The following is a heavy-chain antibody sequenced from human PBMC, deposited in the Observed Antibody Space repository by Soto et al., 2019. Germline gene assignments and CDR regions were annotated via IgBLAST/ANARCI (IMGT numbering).Heavy chain of an antibody. CDR2: IYSDGTT. J-gene: IGHJ4*02. V-gene: IGHV3-53*04. D-gene: IGHD2-15*01. CDR1: GFTVSSNY. CDR3: ARDSCSGDSCYWTFDY. Sequence: GGSLRLSCAASGFTVSSNYMSWVRQAPGKGLEWVSVIYSDGTTYYADSVKGRFTISRHNSKNTLYLQMNSLRAEDTAVYYCARDSCSGDSCYWTFDYWGQGTLVTVSS.